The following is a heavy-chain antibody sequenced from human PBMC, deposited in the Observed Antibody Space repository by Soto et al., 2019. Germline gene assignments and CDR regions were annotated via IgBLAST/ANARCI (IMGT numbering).Heavy chain of an antibody. CDR2: INHSGST. D-gene: IGHD6-13*01. CDR1: GGSFSGYY. V-gene: IGHV4-34*01. J-gene: IGHJ6*02. Sequence: PSETLSLTCAVYGGSFSGYYWSWIRQPPGKGLEWIGEINHSGSTNYNPSLKSRVTISVDTSKNQFSLKLSSVTAADTAVYYCARAAAGGYRDYYYGMDVWGQGTTVT. CDR3: ARAAAGGYRDYYYGMDV.